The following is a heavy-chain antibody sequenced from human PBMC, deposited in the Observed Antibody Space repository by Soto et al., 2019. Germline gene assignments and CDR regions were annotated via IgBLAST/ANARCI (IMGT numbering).Heavy chain of an antibody. CDR1: GYSFTSYW. Sequence: XDSLNISCKGSGYSFTSYWIGLVRQMPGKGLEWMGIIYPGDSDTRYSPSFQGQVTISADKSISTAYLQWSSLKASDTAMYYCARGPQTRRGQAYYYGMDVWGQGTTVTVSS. J-gene: IGHJ6*02. V-gene: IGHV5-51*01. CDR2: IYPGDSDT. CDR3: ARGPQTRRGQAYYYGMDV.